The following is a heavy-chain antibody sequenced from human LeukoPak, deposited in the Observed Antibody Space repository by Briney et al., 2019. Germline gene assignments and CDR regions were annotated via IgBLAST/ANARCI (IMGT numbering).Heavy chain of an antibody. CDR3: ARDESISILWW. V-gene: IGHV3-66*01. CDR1: GFTVSSYY. D-gene: IGHD2-21*01. J-gene: IGHJ1*01. Sequence: GGSLRLSCAASGFTVSSYYMTWVRQAPGRGLEWVSVMYSGGSTYYADSVKGRVAISRDNSQNTLFLQMNSVRVEDTAVYYCARDESISILWWWGQGTLVTVSS. CDR2: MYSGGST.